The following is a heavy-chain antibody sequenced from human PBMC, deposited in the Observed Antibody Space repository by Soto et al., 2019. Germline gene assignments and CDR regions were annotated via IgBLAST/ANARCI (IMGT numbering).Heavy chain of an antibody. Sequence: ASVKVSCKASGYTFTRYNVHWVRQAHGQGLEWMSIINPSGGTTYYVQKFEGRVSLTTDTSTSTAYMELRSLRSDDTALYYCARVPRNHVLRFLEWPDAFDIWGQGTMVTVSS. V-gene: IGHV1-46*01. CDR1: GYTFTRYN. CDR3: ARVPRNHVLRFLEWPDAFDI. D-gene: IGHD3-3*01. J-gene: IGHJ3*02. CDR2: INPSGGTT.